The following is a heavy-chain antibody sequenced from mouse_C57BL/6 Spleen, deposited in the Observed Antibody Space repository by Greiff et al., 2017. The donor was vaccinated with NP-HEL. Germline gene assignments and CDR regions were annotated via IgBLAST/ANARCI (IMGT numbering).Heavy chain of an antibody. Sequence: VQLQQSGPELVKPGASVKISCKASGYAFSSSWMNWVKQRPGKGLEWIGRIYPGDGDTNYNGKFKGKATLTADKSSSTAYTQLSSLTSEDSAVYFCAIVNYDYDVGAMDYWGQGTSVTVSS. CDR3: AIVNYDYDVGAMDY. CDR2: IYPGDGDT. J-gene: IGHJ4*01. D-gene: IGHD2-4*01. V-gene: IGHV1-82*01. CDR1: GYAFSSSW.